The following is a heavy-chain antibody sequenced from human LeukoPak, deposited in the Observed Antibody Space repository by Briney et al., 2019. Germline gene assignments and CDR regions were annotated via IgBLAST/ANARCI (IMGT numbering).Heavy chain of an antibody. CDR1: GFTVSSNY. V-gene: IGHV3-66*01. D-gene: IGHD3-22*01. CDR2: IYSGGST. J-gene: IGHJ4*02. Sequence: GGSLRLSCAASGFTVSSNYMSWVRQAPGKGLEWVSVIYSGGSTYYADSVKGRFTISRDNSKNTLYLQMNSLRAEDTAVYYCARVAHYYDSSGYEDYWGQGTLVTVSS. CDR3: ARVAHYYDSSGYEDY.